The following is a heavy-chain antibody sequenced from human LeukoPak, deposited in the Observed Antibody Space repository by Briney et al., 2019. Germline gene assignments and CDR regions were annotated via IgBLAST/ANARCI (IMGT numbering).Heavy chain of an antibody. J-gene: IGHJ4*02. Sequence: GGSLRLACAASGFTFSSFGMHWVRQSPGKGLEWMAFIRYDASDKYYGDSVKGRFTISRDNSKNTLYLQMNSLRAEDTAVYYCAKEPGYRSSWFSHLDDWGQGTLVTVSS. CDR1: GFTFSSFG. CDR3: AKEPGYRSSWFSHLDD. CDR2: IRYDASDK. V-gene: IGHV3-30*02. D-gene: IGHD6-13*01.